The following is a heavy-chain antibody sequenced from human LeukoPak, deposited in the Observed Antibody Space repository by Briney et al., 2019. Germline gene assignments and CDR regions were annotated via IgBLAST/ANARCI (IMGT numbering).Heavy chain of an antibody. CDR1: GYTFTSYG. CDR2: ISAYNGNT. CDR3: ARARSVSWNYGGNWFDP. J-gene: IGHJ5*02. Sequence: GASVKVSCKASGYTFTSYGISWVRQAPGQGLEWMGWISAYNGNTNYAQKLQGRVTMTTDTSTSTAYMELRSLRSDDTAVYYCARARSVSWNYGGNWFDPWGQGTLVTVSS. V-gene: IGHV1-18*01. D-gene: IGHD1-7*01.